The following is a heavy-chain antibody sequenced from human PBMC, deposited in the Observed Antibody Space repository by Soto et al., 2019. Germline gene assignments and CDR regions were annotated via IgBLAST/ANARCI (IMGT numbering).Heavy chain of an antibody. V-gene: IGHV3-9*01. CDR3: ARGQRITIFGVVIHSLDV. CDR1: GLTFDDYA. D-gene: IGHD3-3*01. J-gene: IGHJ6*04. CDR2: ISWNSGSI. Sequence: GGSLRLSCAASGLTFDDYAMHWVRQAPGKGLEWVSGISWNSGSIGYADSVKGRFTISRDNAKNSLYLQMNSLRAEDTAVYYCARGQRITIFGVVIHSLDVWGKGTTVTVSS.